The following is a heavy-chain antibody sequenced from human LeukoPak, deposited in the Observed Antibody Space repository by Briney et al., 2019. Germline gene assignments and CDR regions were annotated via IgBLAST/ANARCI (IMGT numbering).Heavy chain of an antibody. V-gene: IGHV3-30*02. D-gene: IGHD6-13*01. CDR1: GFTFSSYG. CDR3: AKDRGGSSWSQVFDY. J-gene: IGHJ4*02. CDR2: IRYDGSNK. Sequence: GGSLRLSCAASGFTFSSYGMHWVRQAPGKGLEWVAFIRYDGSNKYYADSVKGRFTISRDNSKNTLYLQMNSLRAEDTAVYYCAKDRGGSSWSQVFDYWGQGNLVTVSS.